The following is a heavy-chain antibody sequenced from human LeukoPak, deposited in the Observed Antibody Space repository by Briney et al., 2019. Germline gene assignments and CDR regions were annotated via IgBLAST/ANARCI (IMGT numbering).Heavy chain of an antibody. J-gene: IGHJ4*02. Sequence: PGGSLRLSCAASGFTFSSYAMSWVRQAPGKGLEGVSPISGSGGSTYYADSVKGRFTISRDNSKNTLYLQMNSLRAEDTAVYYCAKDGGGYDTSGYYYGDYWGQGTLVTVSS. D-gene: IGHD3-22*01. CDR3: AKDGGGYDTSGYYYGDY. CDR2: ISGSGGST. CDR1: GFTFSSYA. V-gene: IGHV3-23*01.